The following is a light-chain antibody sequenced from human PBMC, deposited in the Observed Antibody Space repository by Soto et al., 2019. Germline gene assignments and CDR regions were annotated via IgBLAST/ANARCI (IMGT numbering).Light chain of an antibody. V-gene: IGKV1-16*01. Sequence: DIQMTQSPSSLSASVGDTVTITCRASQDINNFLAWFQQKPGEAPRSLISGASTLQNGVPSRFSGSGSGTDFTLTLSSLQLEDFATYYCQQYHSYPVTFGGGNKVEIK. CDR1: QDINNF. CDR2: GAS. CDR3: QQYHSYPVT. J-gene: IGKJ4*01.